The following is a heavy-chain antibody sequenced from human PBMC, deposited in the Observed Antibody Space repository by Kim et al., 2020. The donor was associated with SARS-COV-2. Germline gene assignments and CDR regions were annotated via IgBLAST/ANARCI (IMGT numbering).Heavy chain of an antibody. CDR1: GFTVSSYY. CDR3: ARGMDGYSAYDV. Sequence: GGSLRLSCAASGFTVSSYYMSWVRRAPGKGLEWVSVIYKTQGAFYADSVKGRFTLSRHTSTNTLYFQMNSLRSDDTAIYYCARGMDGYSAYDVWGHGTT. V-gene: IGHV3-53*04. D-gene: IGHD5-12*01. J-gene: IGHJ6*02. CDR2: IYKTQGA.